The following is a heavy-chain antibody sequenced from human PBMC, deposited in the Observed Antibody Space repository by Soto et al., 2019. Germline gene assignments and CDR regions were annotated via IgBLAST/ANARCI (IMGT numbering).Heavy chain of an antibody. V-gene: IGHV1-18*01. D-gene: IGHD1-1*01. CDR2: VSPKSGNT. CDR1: GYNFFDYG. J-gene: IGHJ1*01. CDR3: ARGRTVSSIGPLLV. Sequence: QIQLVQSGAEVKKPGASVKVSCKASGYNFFDYGVIWVRQAPGQGLEWMGWVSPKSGNTDYARKVQGGVTMTTDISTSTAYMEPRGLISDDTGVYYCARGRTVSSIGPLLVWGQGTLVSVSS.